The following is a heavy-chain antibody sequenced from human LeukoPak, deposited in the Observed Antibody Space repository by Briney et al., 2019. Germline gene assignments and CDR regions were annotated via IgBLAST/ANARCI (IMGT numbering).Heavy chain of an antibody. CDR3: ARDGRYDLG. CDR1: GFTFNTYT. Sequence: GGSLRLSCAASGFTFNTYTVNWVRQAPGKGLEWVASISSGSVYIYYGDSLKGRFTISRDNVKNSLYLQMNSLRAEDTAVYYCARDGRYDLGWGQGTLVIVSS. CDR2: ISSGSVYI. J-gene: IGHJ4*02. D-gene: IGHD3-3*01. V-gene: IGHV3-21*04.